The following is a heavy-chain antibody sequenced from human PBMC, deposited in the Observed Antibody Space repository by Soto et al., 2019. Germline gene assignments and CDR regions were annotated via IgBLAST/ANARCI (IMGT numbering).Heavy chain of an antibody. D-gene: IGHD3-16*02. CDR3: ARDPPYDYIWGSYRKKESIYYFDY. CDR2: ISSSGSTI. J-gene: IGHJ4*02. Sequence: GGSLRPSCAASGFTFSDFYMSWIRQAPGKGLEWVSYISSSGSTIYYADSVKGRFTISRDNAKNSLYLQMNSLRAEDTAVYYCARDPPYDYIWGSYRKKESIYYFDYWGQGTLVTVSS. V-gene: IGHV3-11*01. CDR1: GFTFSDFY.